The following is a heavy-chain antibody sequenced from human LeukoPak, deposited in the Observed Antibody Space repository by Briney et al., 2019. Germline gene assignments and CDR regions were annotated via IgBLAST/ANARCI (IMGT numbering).Heavy chain of an antibody. CDR3: ARATHSSSTFYYYYYYMDV. CDR2: IYTSGST. CDR1: GGSISSGSYY. V-gene: IGHV4-61*02. J-gene: IGHJ6*03. Sequence: SETLSLTCTVSGGSISSGSYYWSWIRQPAGKGLEWIGRIYTSGSTNYNPSLKSRVTISVDTSKNQFSLKLSSVTAADTAVYYCARATHSSSTFYYYYYYMDVWGKGTTVTVSS. D-gene: IGHD5-18*01.